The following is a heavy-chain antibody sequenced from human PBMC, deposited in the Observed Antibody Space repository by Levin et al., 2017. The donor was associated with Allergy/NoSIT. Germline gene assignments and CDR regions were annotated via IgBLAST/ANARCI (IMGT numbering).Heavy chain of an antibody. CDR3: ARDFYYYDSSGYPTSDAFDI. D-gene: IGHD3-22*01. Sequence: SCAASGFTFSSYSMNWVRQAPGKGLEWVSSISSSSSYIYYADSVKGRFTISRDNAKNSLYLQMNSLRAEDTAVYYCARDFYYYDSSGYPTSDAFDIWGQGTMVTVSS. V-gene: IGHV3-21*01. CDR2: ISSSSSYI. J-gene: IGHJ3*02. CDR1: GFTFSSYS.